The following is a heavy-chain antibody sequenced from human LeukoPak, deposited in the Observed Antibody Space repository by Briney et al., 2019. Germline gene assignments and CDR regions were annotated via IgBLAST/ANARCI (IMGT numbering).Heavy chain of an antibody. V-gene: IGHV1-46*01. Sequence: GASVKVSCKASGYTFTSYYMHWVQQAPGQGLEWMGIINPSGGSTSYAQKFQGRVTMTRDTSTSTVYMELSSLRSEDTAVYYCARDLRDFIKTDSSPWSGMDVWGQGTTVTVSS. J-gene: IGHJ6*02. CDR1: GYTFTSYY. D-gene: IGHD3-22*01. CDR3: ARDLRDFIKTDSSPWSGMDV. CDR2: INPSGGST.